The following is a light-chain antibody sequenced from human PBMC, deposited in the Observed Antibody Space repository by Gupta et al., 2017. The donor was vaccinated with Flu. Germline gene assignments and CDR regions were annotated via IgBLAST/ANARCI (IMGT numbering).Light chain of an antibody. J-gene: IGLJ1*01. CDR2: EVS. CDR3: SSDTTSSGCV. CDR1: SSDVGAYNL. V-gene: IGLV2-23*02. Sequence: SPLPQPAAVSGSPGQSIAISCTGTSSDVGAYNLVSWHQQHPGHTHNLLICEVSRRPAGTYCRFAASKAGTTASITISGHQEEDDDYYYSSSDTTSSGCVFGTGTKVTVL.